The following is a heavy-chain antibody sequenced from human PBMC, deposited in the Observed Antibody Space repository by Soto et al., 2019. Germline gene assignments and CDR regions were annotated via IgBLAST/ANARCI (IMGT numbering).Heavy chain of an antibody. V-gene: IGHV3-53*04. CDR3: ARDRRAADENYYHSYYMDV. D-gene: IGHD6-13*01. Sequence: PGGSLRLSCAASGFTVSSNYMSWVRQAPGKGLEWVSVIYSGGSTYYADSVKGRFTISRHNSKNTLYLQMNSLRAEDTAVYYCARDRRAADENYYHSYYMDVWGKGTTVTLSS. J-gene: IGHJ6*03. CDR1: GFTVSSNY. CDR2: IYSGGST.